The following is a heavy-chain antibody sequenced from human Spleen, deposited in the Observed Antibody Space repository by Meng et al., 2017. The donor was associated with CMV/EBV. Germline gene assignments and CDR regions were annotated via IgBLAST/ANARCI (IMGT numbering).Heavy chain of an antibody. J-gene: IGHJ6*02. CDR1: GGSFSGYY. CDR3: ARLNYDFWSGSLYGMDV. V-gene: IGHV4-34*01. CDR2: INHSGST. Sequence: SETLSLTCAVYGGSFSGYYWSWIRQPPGKGLEWIGEINHSGSTNYNPSLKSRVTISVDTSKNQFSLKLSSVTAADTAVYYCARLNYDFWSGSLYGMDVWGQGTTVTVSS. D-gene: IGHD3-3*01.